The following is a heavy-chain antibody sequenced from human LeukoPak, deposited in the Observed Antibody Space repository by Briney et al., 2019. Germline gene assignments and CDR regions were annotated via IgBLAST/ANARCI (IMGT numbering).Heavy chain of an antibody. CDR1: GGTFSSYA. V-gene: IGHV1-69*04. CDR3: ARVGESGSYSTEVDYYYGMDV. J-gene: IGHJ6*02. CDR2: SIPILGIA. D-gene: IGHD1-26*01. Sequence: ASVKVSCKASGGTFSSYAISWVRQAPGQGLEWMGRSIPILGIANYAERFQGRVTITADKSTSTAYMELSSLRSEDTAVYYCARVGESGSYSTEVDYYYGMDVWGQGTTVTVSS.